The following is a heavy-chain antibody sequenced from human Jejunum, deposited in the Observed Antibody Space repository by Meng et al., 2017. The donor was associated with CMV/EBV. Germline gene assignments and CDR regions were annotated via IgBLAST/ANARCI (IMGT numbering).Heavy chain of an antibody. CDR2: MNQDGSNK. CDR1: EFPFRNYW. J-gene: IGHJ4*02. Sequence: SEFPFRNYWMSWVRQAPGKGLEWVDHMNQDGSNKYYVDSVKGRFTISRDNAKNSLYLQMNSLRAEDTAVYYCGREVPGGAVALDYWGQGTLGTVSS. V-gene: IGHV3-7*01. D-gene: IGHD2-15*01. CDR3: GREVPGGAVALDY.